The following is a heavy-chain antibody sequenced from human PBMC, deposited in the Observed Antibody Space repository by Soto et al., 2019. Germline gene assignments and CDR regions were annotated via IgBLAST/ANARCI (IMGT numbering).Heavy chain of an antibody. CDR1: GFTFSDYY. V-gene: IGHV3-11*01. D-gene: IGHD6-6*01. Sequence: PVGSLRLSCAASGFTFSDYYMNWIRQAPGKGLEWVSYISSGAITIYYADSVKGRFTISRDNAKNSLYLQMSSLRAEDTAVYYCAGQYSSSSVEFWGQGTLVTVSS. J-gene: IGHJ4*02. CDR3: AGQYSSSSVEF. CDR2: ISSGAITI.